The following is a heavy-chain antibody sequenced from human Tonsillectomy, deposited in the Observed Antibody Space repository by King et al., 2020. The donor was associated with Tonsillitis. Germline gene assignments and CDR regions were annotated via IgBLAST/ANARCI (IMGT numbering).Heavy chain of an antibody. Sequence: VQLVESGGGVVQPGRSLRLSCAASGFTFSSYAMHWVRQAPGKGLEWVAVISYDGSNKYYADSVRGRFTISRDNSKNTLYLQMNSLGAEDTAVYYCARGRGYGDRGPYFDYWGQGTLVTVSS. V-gene: IGHV3-30*04. D-gene: IGHD4-17*01. CDR1: GFTFSSYA. CDR3: ARGRGYGDRGPYFDY. J-gene: IGHJ4*02. CDR2: ISYDGSNK.